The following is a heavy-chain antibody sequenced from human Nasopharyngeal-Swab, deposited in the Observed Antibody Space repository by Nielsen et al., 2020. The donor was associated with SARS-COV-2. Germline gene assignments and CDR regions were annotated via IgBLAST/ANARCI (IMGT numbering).Heavy chain of an antibody. CDR3: ARGTADYSNPSFDY. CDR2: INWNSGRK. CDR1: GCTFDDYT. D-gene: IGHD4-11*01. J-gene: IGHJ4*02. V-gene: IGHV3-9*01. Sequence: GGSLRLSCAASGCTFDDYTMHWVRQPPGEGLEWVSGINWNSGRKGYADSVKGRFTISRDNAKNSLYLLMNSLRSEDTALYYCARGTADYSNPSFDYWGQGTLVTVPS.